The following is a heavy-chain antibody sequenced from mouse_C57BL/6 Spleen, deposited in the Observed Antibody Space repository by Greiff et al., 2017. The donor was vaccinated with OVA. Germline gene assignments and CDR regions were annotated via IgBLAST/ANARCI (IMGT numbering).Heavy chain of an antibody. J-gene: IGHJ1*03. V-gene: IGHV14-4*01. Sequence: EVQLQQSGAELVRPGASVKLSCTASGFNIKDDYMHWVKQRPEQGLEWIGWIDPENGDTEYASKFQGKATITADTSSNTAYLQLSSLTSEDTAVYYCTTNGYFEVWGTGTTVTVAS. CDR2: IDPENGDT. CDR3: TTNGYFEV. CDR1: GFNIKDDY.